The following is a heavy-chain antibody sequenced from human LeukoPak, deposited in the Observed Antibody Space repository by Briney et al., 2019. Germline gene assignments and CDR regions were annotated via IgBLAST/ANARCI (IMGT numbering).Heavy chain of an antibody. J-gene: IGHJ6*03. Sequence: ASVKVSCKASGYTFTGYYMHWVRQAPGQGLERMGWINPNSGGTNYAQKFQGRVTMTRDTSISTAYMELSRLRSDDTAVYYCAFSLVVPAAQPSPYYYYYYMDVWGKGTTVTVSS. D-gene: IGHD2-2*01. CDR2: INPNSGGT. V-gene: IGHV1-2*02. CDR1: GYTFTGYY. CDR3: AFSLVVPAAQPSPYYYYYYMDV.